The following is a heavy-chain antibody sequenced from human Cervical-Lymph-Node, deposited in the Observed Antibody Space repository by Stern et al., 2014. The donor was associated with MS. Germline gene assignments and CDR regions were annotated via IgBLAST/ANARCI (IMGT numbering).Heavy chain of an antibody. V-gene: IGHV3-33*01. CDR1: GFTFSRYG. Sequence: QVQLVASGGGVVQPGRSLRLSCATSGFTFSRYGMHWVRQAPGQGLEWVAVSWYDGTNEYYADSVKGRFTIRRDNSNNTLYLQMNSLRAEDTAVYFCARDETPMAPGGFDIWGRGKMVTVSS. CDR3: ARDETPMAPGGFDI. D-gene: IGHD5-18*01. J-gene: IGHJ3*02. CDR2: SWYDGTNE.